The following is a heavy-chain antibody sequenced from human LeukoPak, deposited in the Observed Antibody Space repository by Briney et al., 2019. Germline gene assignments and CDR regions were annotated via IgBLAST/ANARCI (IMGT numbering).Heavy chain of an antibody. CDR3: ARTNYYASGSYAAADY. D-gene: IGHD3-10*01. V-gene: IGHV5-51*01. J-gene: IGHJ4*02. Sequence: GESLKISCKGSAYSFTSYWIAWVRRMPGKGLEWMGIIYPGDSDTKYSPSFQGQVTISADKSISTAYLQWSSLKASDTAMYYCARTNYYASGSYAAADYWGQGTLVTVSS. CDR1: AYSFTSYW. CDR2: IYPGDSDT.